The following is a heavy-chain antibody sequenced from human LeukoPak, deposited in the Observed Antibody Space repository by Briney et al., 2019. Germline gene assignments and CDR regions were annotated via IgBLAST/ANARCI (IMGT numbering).Heavy chain of an antibody. J-gene: IGHJ6*02. CDR1: GLTFDHYA. Sequence: GRSLTLSCAPSGLTFDHYAMHWVRQAPGKGREWVSGISWNSGSIGYADSVKGRRTISRDNDKNSLYLQMNSLRAEDTALYYCAKSREYYYYYSMDVWGQGTTVTVSS. CDR2: ISWNSGSI. CDR3: AKSREYYYYYSMDV. V-gene: IGHV3-9*01.